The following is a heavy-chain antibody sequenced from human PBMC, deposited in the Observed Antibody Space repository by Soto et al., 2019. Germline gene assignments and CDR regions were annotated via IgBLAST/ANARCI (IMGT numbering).Heavy chain of an antibody. CDR1: GGSISSGGYY. Sequence: SETLSLTCTVSGGSISSGGYYWSWIRQHPGKGLEWIGEIYRTGSTNYNPSLKSRVTISLDKSENQFSLKVTSLTAADTAVYYCASRDPGTSVDNWGQGTLVTVSS. V-gene: IGHV4-31*09. CDR2: IYRTGST. J-gene: IGHJ4*02. D-gene: IGHD1-7*01. CDR3: ASRDPGTSVDN.